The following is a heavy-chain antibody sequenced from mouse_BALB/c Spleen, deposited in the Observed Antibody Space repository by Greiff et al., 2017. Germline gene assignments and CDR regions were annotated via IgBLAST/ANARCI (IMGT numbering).Heavy chain of an antibody. Sequence: VNLVESGPGLVAPSQSLSITCTVSGFSLTGYGVNWVRQPPGKGLEWLGMIWGDGSTDYNSALKSRLSISKDNSKSQVFLKMNSLQTDDTARYYCARDREDDYFYYAMDYWGQGTSVTVSS. J-gene: IGHJ4*01. D-gene: IGHD2-4*01. CDR2: IWGDGST. CDR3: ARDREDDYFYYAMDY. V-gene: IGHV2-6-7*01. CDR1: GFSLTGYG.